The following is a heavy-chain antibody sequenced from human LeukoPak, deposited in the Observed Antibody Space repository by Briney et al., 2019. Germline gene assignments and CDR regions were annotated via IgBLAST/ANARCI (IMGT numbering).Heavy chain of an antibody. CDR3: ATALNLDYYYSSGYAAPIRY. J-gene: IGHJ4*02. Sequence: ASVKVSCKVSGYTLTELSMHWVRQAPGKGLERMGGFDPEDGETIYAQKFQGRVTMTEDTSTDTAYMELSSLRSEDTAVYYCATALNLDYYYSSGYAAPIRYWGQGTLVTVSS. D-gene: IGHD3-22*01. V-gene: IGHV1-24*01. CDR1: GYTLTELS. CDR2: FDPEDGET.